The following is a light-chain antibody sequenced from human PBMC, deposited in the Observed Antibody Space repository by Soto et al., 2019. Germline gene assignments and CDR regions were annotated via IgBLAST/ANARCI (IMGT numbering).Light chain of an antibody. CDR3: CSYAGTRTSWV. CDR2: EVV. V-gene: IGLV2-23*02. J-gene: IGLJ1*01. Sequence: QSALTQPPSASGSPGQSVTISCTGTKNDIGVYDFVSWYQHHPGKAPRLIIYEVVQRPSGVSDRFSGSKSGNTASLTISGLQAEDEADYHCCSYAGTRTSWVFGTGTKVTVL. CDR1: KNDIGVYDF.